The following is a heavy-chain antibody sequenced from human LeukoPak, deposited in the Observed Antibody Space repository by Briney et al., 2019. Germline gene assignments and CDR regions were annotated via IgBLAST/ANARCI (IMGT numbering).Heavy chain of an antibody. V-gene: IGHV3-48*01. CDR1: RFTFSNYN. Sequence: GGSLRLSCAASRFTFSNYNMHWVRQAPGKGLEWISYITGSSSTVYYADSVKGRFTISRDNAKSSLHLQMSSLRAEDTAVYYCAREPTYTNSWYTTCDYWGQGTLVTVSS. CDR3: AREPTYTNSWYTTCDY. J-gene: IGHJ4*02. D-gene: IGHD6-19*01. CDR2: ITGSSSTV.